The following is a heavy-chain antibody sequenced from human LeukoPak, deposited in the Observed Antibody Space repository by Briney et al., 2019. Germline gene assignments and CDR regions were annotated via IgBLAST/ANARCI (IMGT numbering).Heavy chain of an antibody. CDR1: GFTFSNYA. D-gene: IGHD6-19*01. Sequence: GGSLRLSCAASGFTFSNYAMSWVRQAPGKGLEWVSGISGSGANTYHADSVKGRFTISRDNAKNSLYLQMNSLRDEDTAVYYCARDSAVAGKITGGSFDYWGQGTLVTVSS. CDR2: ISGSGANT. J-gene: IGHJ4*02. V-gene: IGHV3-23*01. CDR3: ARDSAVAGKITGGSFDY.